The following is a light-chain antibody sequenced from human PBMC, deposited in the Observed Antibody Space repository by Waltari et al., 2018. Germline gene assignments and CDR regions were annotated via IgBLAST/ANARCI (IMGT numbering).Light chain of an antibody. Sequence: NFMLTQPHSVSESPGKTVTISCTRSSGSIASFYVQWFQQRPGSAPTTVIYEDDQRPSGVPDRFSGSIDSSSNSASLTISGLRTEDEAEYYCQSYDSRNVVFGGGTKLTVL. CDR2: EDD. CDR1: SGSIASFY. V-gene: IGLV6-57*04. J-gene: IGLJ2*01. CDR3: QSYDSRNVV.